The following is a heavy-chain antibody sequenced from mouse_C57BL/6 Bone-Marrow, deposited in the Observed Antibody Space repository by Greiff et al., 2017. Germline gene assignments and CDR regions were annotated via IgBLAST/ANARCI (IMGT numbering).Heavy chain of an antibody. J-gene: IGHJ1*03. CDR2: IDPETGGT. V-gene: IGHV1-15*01. D-gene: IGHD1-3*01. CDR3: TRYHHINEWYLDV. CDR1: GYTFTDYE. Sequence: VQLQQSGAELVRPGASVTLSCKASGYTFTDYEMHWVKQTPVHGLEWIGAIDPETGGTAYNQKFKGKAILTADKSSSTAYMELRSLTSEDSAVYYCTRYHHINEWYLDVWGTGTTVTVSS.